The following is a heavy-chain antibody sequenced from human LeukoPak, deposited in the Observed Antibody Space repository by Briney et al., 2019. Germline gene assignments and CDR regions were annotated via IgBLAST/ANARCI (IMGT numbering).Heavy chain of an antibody. V-gene: IGHV3-23*01. CDR1: GFTFSSYA. CDR3: AKDLALTMMVVVPSDY. Sequence: GGSLRLSCAASGFTFSSYAMSWVRQAPGKGLEWVSAISGSGGSTYYADSVKGRFTISRDNSKNTLYLQMNSLRAEDTAVYYCAKDLALTMMVVVPSDYWGQGTLVTVSS. CDR2: ISGSGGST. J-gene: IGHJ4*02. D-gene: IGHD3-22*01.